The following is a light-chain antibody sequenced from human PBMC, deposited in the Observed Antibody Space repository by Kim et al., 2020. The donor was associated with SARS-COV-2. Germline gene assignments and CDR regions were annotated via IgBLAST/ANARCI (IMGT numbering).Light chain of an antibody. CDR3: QTWGTGIVV. CDR2: LNSDGSH. V-gene: IGLV4-69*01. CDR1: SGHSSYA. Sequence: GASVKLTCTLSSGHSSYAIAWHQQQPEKGPRYLMKLNSDGSHSKGDGIPDRFSGSSSGAERYLTISSLQSEDEADYYCQTWGTGIVVFGGGTQLTV. J-gene: IGLJ2*01.